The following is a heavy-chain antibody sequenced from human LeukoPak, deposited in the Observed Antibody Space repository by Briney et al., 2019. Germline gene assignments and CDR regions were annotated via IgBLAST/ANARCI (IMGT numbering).Heavy chain of an antibody. Sequence: SVKLSCKASGGTFSSYAISRVRQAPGQGLEWMGGIIPIFGTANYAQKFQGRVTITADESTSTAYMELSSLRSEDTAVYYCARDLRPQYCSSTSCYLSTHNWFDPWGQGTLVTVSS. V-gene: IGHV1-69*13. CDR2: IIPIFGTA. D-gene: IGHD2-2*01. CDR1: GGTFSSYA. J-gene: IGHJ5*02. CDR3: ARDLRPQYCSSTSCYLSTHNWFDP.